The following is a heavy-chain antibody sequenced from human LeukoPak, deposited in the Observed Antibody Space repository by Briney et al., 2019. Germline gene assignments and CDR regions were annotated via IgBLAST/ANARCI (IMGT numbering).Heavy chain of an antibody. V-gene: IGHV1-24*01. CDR3: ATDLVRSKLRDY. CDR1: GYTLTELS. D-gene: IGHD1-26*01. J-gene: IGHJ4*02. CDR2: FDPEDGET. Sequence: GASVKVSCKVSGYTLTELSMHWVRQAPGRGLEWVGGFDPEDGETIYAQKFQGRVTMTEDTSTDTAYMKLSSLRSEDTAVYYCATDLVRSKLRDYWGQGTLVTVSP.